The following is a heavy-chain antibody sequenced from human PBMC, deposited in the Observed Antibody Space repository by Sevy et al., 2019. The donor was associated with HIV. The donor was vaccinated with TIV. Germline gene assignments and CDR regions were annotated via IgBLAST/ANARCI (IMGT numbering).Heavy chain of an antibody. CDR1: GFSFSNYW. J-gene: IGHJ6*02. D-gene: IGHD3-22*01. CDR3: AGDYYDSKGMDV. CDR2: INNDGSTT. V-gene: IGHV3-74*01. Sequence: GGSLRLSCAASGFSFSNYWMHWVRQAPGKGLVWVSRINNDGSTTSYGDSVKGRFTISRDNAKNTLYLQMNSLRAEDTAVYYCAGDYYDSKGMDVWGQGTTVTVSS.